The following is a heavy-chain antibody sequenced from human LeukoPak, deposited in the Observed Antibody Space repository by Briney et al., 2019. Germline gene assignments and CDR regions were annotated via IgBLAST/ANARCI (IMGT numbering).Heavy chain of an antibody. CDR3: ARGSLGPINYYYYGMDV. J-gene: IGHJ6*02. Sequence: SETLSLTCTVSGGSISSYYWSWIRQPPGKGLEWIGYIYYSGSTYYNPSLKSRVTISVDTSKNQFSLKLSSVTAADTAVYYCARGSLGPINYYYYGMDVWGQGTTVTVSS. V-gene: IGHV4-59*12. CDR1: GGSISSYY. D-gene: IGHD6-6*01. CDR2: IYYSGST.